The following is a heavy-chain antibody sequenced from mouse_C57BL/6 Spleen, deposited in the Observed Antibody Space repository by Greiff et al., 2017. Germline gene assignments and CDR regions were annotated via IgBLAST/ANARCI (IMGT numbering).Heavy chain of an antibody. Sequence: QVQLQQPGAELVRPGSSVKLSCKASGYTFTSYWMDWVKQRPGQGLEWIGNIYPSDSETHYNQKFKDKATLTVDKSSSTAYMQLSSLTSEDSAVYYCARRCDYDEGAMDYWGQGTSVTVSS. CDR3: ARRCDYDEGAMDY. V-gene: IGHV1-61*01. D-gene: IGHD2-4*01. CDR1: GYTFTSYW. J-gene: IGHJ4*01. CDR2: IYPSDSET.